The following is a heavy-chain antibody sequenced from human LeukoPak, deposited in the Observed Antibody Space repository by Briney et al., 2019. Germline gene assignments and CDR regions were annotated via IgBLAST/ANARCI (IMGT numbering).Heavy chain of an antibody. CDR2: ISSGSSTI. J-gene: IGHJ5*02. D-gene: IGHD1-26*01. CDR1: GFTFSSYW. CDR3: ARYYSGSFT. Sequence: PGGSLRLSCAASGFTFSSYWMSWVRQAPGKGLEWVSYISSGSSTIYYADSVKGRFTISRDNAKNSLYLQMNSLRAEDTAVYYCARYYSGSFTWGQGTLVTVSS. V-gene: IGHV3-48*01.